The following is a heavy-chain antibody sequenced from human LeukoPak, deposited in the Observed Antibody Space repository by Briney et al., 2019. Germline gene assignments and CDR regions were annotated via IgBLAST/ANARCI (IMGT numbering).Heavy chain of an antibody. CDR3: ARAISGYEAFDY. V-gene: IGHV4-59*01. J-gene: IGHJ4*02. CDR2: IYYSGST. Sequence: PETLSLTCTVSGGSISSYYWSWIRQPPGKGLEWIGYIYYSGSTNYNPSLKSRVTISVDTSKNQFSLKLSSVTAADTAVYYCARAISGYEAFDYWGQGTLVTVSS. D-gene: IGHD5-12*01. CDR1: GGSISSYY.